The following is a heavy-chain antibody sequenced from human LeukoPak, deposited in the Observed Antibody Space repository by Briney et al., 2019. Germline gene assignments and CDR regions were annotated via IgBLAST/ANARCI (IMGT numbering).Heavy chain of an antibody. CDR3: AKGFSRTAAAGTEVNY. V-gene: IGHV3-43*02. CDR1: GFTFDDYA. J-gene: IGHJ4*02. CDR2: ISGDGGST. D-gene: IGHD6-13*01. Sequence: GGSLRLSCAASGFTFDDYAMHWVRQAPGKGLEWVSLISGDGGSTYYADSVKGRFTISRDNSKNSLYLQMNSLRTEDTALYYCAKGFSRTAAAGTEVNYWGQGTLVTVSS.